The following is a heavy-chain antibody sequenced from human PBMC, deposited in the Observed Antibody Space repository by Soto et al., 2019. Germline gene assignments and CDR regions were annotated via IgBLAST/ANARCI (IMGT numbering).Heavy chain of an antibody. CDR2: IYYSGST. CDR3: TRDQRSWYNWFDP. Sequence: QVQLQESGPGLVKPSQTLSLTCTVSGGSISSGGYYWSWIRQHPGKGLEWIGYIYYSGSTYYNPSLKSRVTISVDTSKNQFSLKLSSVTAADTAVYYCTRDQRSWYNWFDPWGQGTLVTVSS. V-gene: IGHV4-31*03. CDR1: GGSISSGGYY. D-gene: IGHD6-13*01. J-gene: IGHJ5*02.